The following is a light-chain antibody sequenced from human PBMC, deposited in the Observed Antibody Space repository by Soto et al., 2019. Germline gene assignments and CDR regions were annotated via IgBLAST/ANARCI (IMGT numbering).Light chain of an antibody. CDR2: GAS. V-gene: IGKV1-5*01. CDR1: QSIRYY. J-gene: IGKJ4*02. Sequence: DIQLTQSPPTLSASVGDRVTITCRASQSIRYYLDWYQQIPGKAPKLLIYGASNLETGVPSRFSGRGSGTDFTLTISSLQPDDFATYFCQHHNQYSKTFGGGTKVEIK. CDR3: QHHNQYSKT.